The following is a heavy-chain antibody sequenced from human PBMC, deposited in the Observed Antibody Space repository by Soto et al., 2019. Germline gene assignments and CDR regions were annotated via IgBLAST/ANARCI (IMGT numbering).Heavy chain of an antibody. CDR1: GGSISSYY. J-gene: IGHJ4*02. V-gene: IGHV4-59*08. CDR2: VYSTGST. Sequence: QVQLQESGPGLVKPSETLSLTCSVSGGSISSYYWSWVRQPPGKGLEWLGYVYSTGSTNYNPSLKSRVTMSVDTSKNQFSLRLSSVTAADTAVYYCARHKGAAAIKFDYWGQGTLVTVSS. CDR3: ARHKGAAAIKFDY. D-gene: IGHD2-2*02.